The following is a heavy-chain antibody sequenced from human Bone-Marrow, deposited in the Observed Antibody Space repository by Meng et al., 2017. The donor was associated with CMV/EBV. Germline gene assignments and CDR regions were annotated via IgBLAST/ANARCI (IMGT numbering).Heavy chain of an antibody. Sequence: GPPLVTRTQTLTLTCSFSRISLRTSAGDVGWFRQPQRKALGWLALIYWNDDKRYSPSLKSRLTITKDNSKNQVVLTMTNMDPVDTATYYCAHEYSSSCTRVNSGSYYAMDVWGQGTMVTVSS. CDR3: AHEYSSSCTRVNSGSYYAMDV. V-gene: IGHV2-5*01. D-gene: IGHD6-6*01. CDR1: RISLRTSAGD. J-gene: IGHJ6*02. CDR2: IYWNDDK.